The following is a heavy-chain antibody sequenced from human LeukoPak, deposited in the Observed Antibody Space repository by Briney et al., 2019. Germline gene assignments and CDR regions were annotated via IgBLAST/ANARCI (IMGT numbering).Heavy chain of an antibody. J-gene: IGHJ6*03. D-gene: IGHD6-13*01. V-gene: IGHV1-8*03. CDR1: GYTFTSYV. Sequence: ASVKVSCKASGYTFTSYVINWVRQATGQGLEWMGWMNPNSGNTGYAQKFQGRVTITRNTSIGTAYMELSSLRSEDTAVYYCARGVAVAYYYYYMDVWGKGTTVTVSS. CDR3: ARGVAVAYYYYYMDV. CDR2: MNPNSGNT.